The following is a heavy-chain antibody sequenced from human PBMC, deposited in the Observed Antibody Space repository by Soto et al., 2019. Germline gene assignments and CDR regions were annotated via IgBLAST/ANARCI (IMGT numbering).Heavy chain of an antibody. Sequence: GGSLRLSCAASGFTFSSYAMHWVRQAPGTGLEWVALISYDGSDKDYADSVKGRFTISRDNSRNTLFLQMNSLRAEDTAVYYCARDYYKYYDSSGYYRSPAYWGQGTLVTVSS. J-gene: IGHJ4*02. D-gene: IGHD3-22*01. CDR2: ISYDGSDK. CDR1: GFTFSSYA. V-gene: IGHV3-30-3*01. CDR3: ARDYYKYYDSSGYYRSPAY.